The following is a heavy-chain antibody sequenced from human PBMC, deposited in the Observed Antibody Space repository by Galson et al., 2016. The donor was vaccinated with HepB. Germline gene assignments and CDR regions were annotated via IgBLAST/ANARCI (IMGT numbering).Heavy chain of an antibody. CDR2: IYPGDAHT. Sequence: QSGAEVKKPGESLKISCKGSGDSFTRYWIGWVRQMPGKGLEWMGIIYPGDAHTIYSTTFQGPVTISPAKSVSTVYLQWSSLKASDTANYYCAKRMGGGVGDYYFDYWGQGTLVTVSS. J-gene: IGHJ4*02. CDR3: AKRMGGGVGDYYFDY. CDR1: GDSFTRYW. V-gene: IGHV5-51*01. D-gene: IGHD2-21*02.